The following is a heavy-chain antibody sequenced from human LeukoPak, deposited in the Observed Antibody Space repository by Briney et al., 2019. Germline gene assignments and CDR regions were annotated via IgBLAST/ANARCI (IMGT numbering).Heavy chain of an antibody. J-gene: IGHJ3*02. V-gene: IGHV3-23*01. CDR1: GFTFSTYD. D-gene: IGHD1-26*01. CDR2: ISRSGRT. Sequence: PGGSLRLSCAASGFTFSTYDMQWVRQSPGKGLEWVSGISRSGRTYYTDSVKGRFTISRDNSRNTLYLQMNSLRAEDTAVYYCAKGYSGSDDAFDIWGQGTMVTVSS. CDR3: AKGYSGSDDAFDI.